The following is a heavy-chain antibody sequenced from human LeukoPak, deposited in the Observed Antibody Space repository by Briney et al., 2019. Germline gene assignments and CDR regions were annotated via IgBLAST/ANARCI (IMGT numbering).Heavy chain of an antibody. CDR3: ARIPLRSDSSGYDAFDI. CDR1: GGSITLGAYY. CDR2: IYYSGST. V-gene: IGHV4-61*08. D-gene: IGHD3-22*01. Sequence: PSHTPSPPCTVSGGSITLGAYYRSWTRHPPATPLEWLGYIYYSGSTNYNPSLKSRVTISVDTSKNQFSLKLSSVTAADTAVYYCARIPLRSDSSGYDAFDIWGQGTMVTVSS. J-gene: IGHJ3*02.